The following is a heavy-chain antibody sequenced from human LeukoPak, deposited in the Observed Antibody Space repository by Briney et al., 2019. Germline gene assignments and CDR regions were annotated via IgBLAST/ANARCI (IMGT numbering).Heavy chain of an antibody. D-gene: IGHD6-19*01. V-gene: IGHV3-53*01. CDR2: IYSGGST. CDR1: GFTFSSHS. J-gene: IGHJ4*02. CDR3: ARMAVAGTSEDY. Sequence: GGSLRLSCAASGFTFSSHSMNWVRQAPGKGLEWVSVIYSGGSTYYADSVKGRFTISRDNSKNTLYLQMNSLRAEDTAVYYCARMAVAGTSEDYWGQGTLVTVSS.